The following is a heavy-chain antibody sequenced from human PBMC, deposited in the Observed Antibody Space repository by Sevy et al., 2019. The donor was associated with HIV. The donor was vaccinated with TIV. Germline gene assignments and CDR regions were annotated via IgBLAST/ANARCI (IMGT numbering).Heavy chain of an antibody. D-gene: IGHD4-17*01. CDR1: GGSFSGYY. Sequence: SETLSLTCAVYGGSFSGYYWSWIRQPPGKGLEWIGEINNGGSTNSNPSLKSRVTISVDTSKNQFSLKLSSVTAADTAVYYCASSTDSVYYFDYWGQGTLVTVSS. CDR2: INNGGST. CDR3: ASSTDSVYYFDY. J-gene: IGHJ4*02. V-gene: IGHV4-34*01.